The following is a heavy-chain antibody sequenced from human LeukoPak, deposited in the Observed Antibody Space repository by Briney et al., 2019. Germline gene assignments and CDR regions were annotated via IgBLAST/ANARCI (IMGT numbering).Heavy chain of an antibody. Sequence: ASVKVSCKASGYTFTSYYMHWVRQAPGQGLEWVGIINPSGGSTSYAQKFQGRVTMTRDTSTSTVYMELSSLRSEDTAVYYCARNYYDSSGYSYYFDYWGQGTLVTVSS. J-gene: IGHJ4*02. CDR2: INPSGGST. CDR3: ARNYYDSSGYSYYFDY. D-gene: IGHD3-22*01. CDR1: GYTFTSYY. V-gene: IGHV1-46*01.